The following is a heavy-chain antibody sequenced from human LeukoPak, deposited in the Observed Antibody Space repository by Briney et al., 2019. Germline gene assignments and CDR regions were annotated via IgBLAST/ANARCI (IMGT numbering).Heavy chain of an antibody. J-gene: IGHJ4*02. CDR2: IYYSGST. CDR3: ARGLYYYDSSGYYTYFDY. V-gene: IGHV4-30-4*01. Sequence: SQTLSLTCTVSGGSISSGGYYWSWIRQPPGQGLEWIGYIYYSGSTYYNPSLKSRVTISVDTSKNQFSLKLSSVTAADTAVYYCARGLYYYDSSGYYTYFDYWGQGTLVTVSS. D-gene: IGHD3-22*01. CDR1: GGSISSGGYY.